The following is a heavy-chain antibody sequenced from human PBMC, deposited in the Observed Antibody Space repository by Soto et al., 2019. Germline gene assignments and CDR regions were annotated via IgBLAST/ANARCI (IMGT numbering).Heavy chain of an antibody. Sequence: EVPMVESGGGLVQPGGSLRLSCAASGFTVSSSYMSWVRQAPGKGLEWVSIIHSGGSTYYADSVKGRFTISRDNSKNTLYLQVNSVRVEDTAVYYCARDRGDYGWFDPWGQGTLVTVSS. J-gene: IGHJ5*02. CDR1: GFTVSSSY. D-gene: IGHD4-17*01. CDR2: IHSGGST. CDR3: ARDRGDYGWFDP. V-gene: IGHV3-66*01.